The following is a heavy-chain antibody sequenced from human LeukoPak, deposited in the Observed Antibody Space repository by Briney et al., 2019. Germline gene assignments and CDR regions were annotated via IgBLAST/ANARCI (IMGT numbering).Heavy chain of an antibody. CDR3: ARSQYSSSWYYYYYYMDV. Sequence: SQTLSLTCALSGDSVSSNSAAWNWLRQSPSRGLEWLGRTYYRSKWYNDYAVSVKSRITINPDTSKNQFSLQLNSVTPEDTAVYYCARSQYSSSWYYYYYYMDVWGKGTTVTISS. CDR1: GDSVSSNSAA. J-gene: IGHJ6*03. D-gene: IGHD6-13*01. V-gene: IGHV6-1*01. CDR2: TYYRSKWYN.